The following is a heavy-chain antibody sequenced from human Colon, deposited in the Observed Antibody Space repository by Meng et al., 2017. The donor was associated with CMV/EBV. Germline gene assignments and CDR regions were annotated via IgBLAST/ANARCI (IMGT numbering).Heavy chain of an antibody. CDR2: IKQDGSET. CDR3: AKDKGYSYGSALDY. CDR1: GFTFSSYW. V-gene: IGHV3-7*03. Sequence: GESLKISCAASGFTFSSYWMTWVRQAPGKGLEWVVNIKQDGSETHYVDSVKGRFTVSRDNAKNSLYLQMDSLRAEDTALYYCAKDKGYSYGSALDYWGQGTLVTVSS. D-gene: IGHD5-18*01. J-gene: IGHJ4*02.